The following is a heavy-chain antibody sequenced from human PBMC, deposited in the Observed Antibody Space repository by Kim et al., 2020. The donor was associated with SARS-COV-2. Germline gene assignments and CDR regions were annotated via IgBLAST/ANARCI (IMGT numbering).Heavy chain of an antibody. Sequence: GGSLRLSCEASAFIFSDYALHWVRQAPGKGLEWVAAISYHGIDKYYADSVKGRFTISRDDSKNTLFLQMNSLRTEDAAAFYCARSHYVSRGIRYHMDVWG. CDR3: ARSHYVSRGIRYHMDV. CDR1: AFIFSDYA. J-gene: IGHJ6*03. V-gene: IGHV3-30*04. D-gene: IGHD3-10*01. CDR2: ISYHGIDK.